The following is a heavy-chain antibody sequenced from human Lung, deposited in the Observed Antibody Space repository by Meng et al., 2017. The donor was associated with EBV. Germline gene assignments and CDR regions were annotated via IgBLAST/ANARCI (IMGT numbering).Heavy chain of an antibody. V-gene: IGHV4-34*02. J-gene: IGHJ4*02. Sequence: HWGAGLLKPSETLALTCAVYGGYLSAYYWSWIRQPPGKGLEWIGEINRSGSTNYNPSLKSRLTVSMDTSKNQFSLKLSSVTAADTAVYYCARLYRGGWYLWGRGTLVTVSS. CDR1: GGYLSAYY. CDR2: INRSGST. D-gene: IGHD6-19*01. CDR3: ARLYRGGWYL.